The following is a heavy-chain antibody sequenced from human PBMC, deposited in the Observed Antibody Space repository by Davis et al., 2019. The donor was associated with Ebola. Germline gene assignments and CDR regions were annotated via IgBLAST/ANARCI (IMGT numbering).Heavy chain of an antibody. CDR3: ARDLDYYGSGSYYDDAFDI. CDR1: GYTFTGYY. V-gene: IGHV1-2*04. Sequence: ASVKVSCKASGYTFTGYYMHWVRQAPGQELEWMGWINPNSGGTKYAQKFQGWVTMTRDTSISTAYMELGRLTSDDTAVYYCARDLDYYGSGSYYDDAFDIWGQGTMVTVSS. D-gene: IGHD3-10*01. CDR2: INPNSGGT. J-gene: IGHJ3*02.